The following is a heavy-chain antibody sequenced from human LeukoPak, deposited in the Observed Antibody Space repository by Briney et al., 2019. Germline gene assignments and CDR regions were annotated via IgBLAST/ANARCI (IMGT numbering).Heavy chain of an antibody. CDR3: ARDISPDDYFDSHKCYYDAFDI. J-gene: IGHJ3*02. CDR2: ISSGSSDI. CDR1: GFTFSNAW. D-gene: IGHD3-22*01. V-gene: IGHV3-21*01. Sequence: PGGSLRLSCAASGFTFSNAWMSWVRQAPGKGLEWVSSISSGSSDISYADSVKGRFTISRDNAKYSLYLQVNSLRAEDTAVYYCARDISPDDYFDSHKCYYDAFDIWGQGTLVTVSS.